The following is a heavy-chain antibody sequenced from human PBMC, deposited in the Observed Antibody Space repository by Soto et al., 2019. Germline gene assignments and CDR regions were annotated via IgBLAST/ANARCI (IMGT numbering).Heavy chain of an antibody. J-gene: IGHJ6*02. CDR2: ISAYNGNT. CDR1: GYTFTSYG. CDR3: AGRISNYYYYGMDV. V-gene: IGHV1-18*01. D-gene: IGHD2-21*01. Sequence: GASVKVSCKASGYTFTSYGISWVRQAPGQGLEWMGWISAYNGNTNYAQKLQGRVTMTTDTSTSTAYMELRSLRSDDTAVYYCAGRISNYYYYGMDVWGQGTTVTVSS.